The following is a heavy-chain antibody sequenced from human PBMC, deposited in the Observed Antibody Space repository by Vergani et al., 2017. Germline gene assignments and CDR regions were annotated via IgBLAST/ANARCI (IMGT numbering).Heavy chain of an antibody. CDR2: INPNSGGT. D-gene: IGHD6-19*01. Sequence: QVQLVQSGAEVKKPGASVKVSCKASGYTFTGYYMHWVRQAPGXGLEWMGWINPNSGGTNYAQKFQGRVTMTRDTAISTAYMELSRLRSDDTAVYYCARRGIAVAGTYYYYYGMDVWGQGTTVTVSS. J-gene: IGHJ6*02. CDR3: ARRGIAVAGTYYYYYGMDV. CDR1: GYTFTGYY. V-gene: IGHV1-2*02.